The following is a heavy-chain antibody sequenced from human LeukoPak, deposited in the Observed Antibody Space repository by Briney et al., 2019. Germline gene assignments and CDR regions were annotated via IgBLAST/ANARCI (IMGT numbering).Heavy chain of an antibody. V-gene: IGHV3-30*18. CDR1: AFTFSSYG. D-gene: IGHD5-24*01. J-gene: IGHJ4*02. CDR3: AKEEMATTQLDY. CDR2: ISHDGRNK. Sequence: GRSLRLSCAASAFTFSSYGMHWVRQAPGKGLEWVAAISHDGRNKYYVDSVKGRFTISRDNSKNTLYLQMNSLRAEDTAVYYCAKEEMATTQLDYWGQGTLVTVSS.